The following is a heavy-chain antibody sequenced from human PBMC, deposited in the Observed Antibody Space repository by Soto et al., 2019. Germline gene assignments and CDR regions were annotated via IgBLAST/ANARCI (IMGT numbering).Heavy chain of an antibody. J-gene: IGHJ6*02. Sequence: EVQLVETGGDLIQSGGSLRLSCAASGFAVSSSYMMWVRQAPGKGLECVSVTYTDGSTHYADSVRGRFTISRDDSRNALYLQMNSLRAEDTAVYYCARDPPITSDYAMDVWGQGTTVIVSS. D-gene: IGHD1-20*01. V-gene: IGHV3-53*02. CDR2: TYTDGST. CDR3: ARDPPITSDYAMDV. CDR1: GFAVSSSY.